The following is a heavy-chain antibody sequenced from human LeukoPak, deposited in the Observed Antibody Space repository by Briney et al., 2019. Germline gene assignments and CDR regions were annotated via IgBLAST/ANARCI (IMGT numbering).Heavy chain of an antibody. J-gene: IGHJ4*02. CDR1: GFTFSSYG. CDR2: ISYDGSNK. Sequence: GGSLRLSCAASGFTFSSYGMHWVRQAPGKGLEWVAVISYDGSNKYYADSVKGRFTISRDNSKNTLYLQMNSLRAEDTAVYYCARTPVLRYFDWHPQDPIYFDYWGQGTLVTVSS. D-gene: IGHD3-9*01. CDR3: ARTPVLRYFDWHPQDPIYFDY. V-gene: IGHV3-30*03.